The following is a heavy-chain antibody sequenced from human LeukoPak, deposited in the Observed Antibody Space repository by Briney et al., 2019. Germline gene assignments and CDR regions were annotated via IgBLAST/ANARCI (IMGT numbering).Heavy chain of an antibody. V-gene: IGHV4-59*01. J-gene: IGHJ4*02. CDR3: AREGDGYNYIGY. D-gene: IGHD5-24*01. CDR1: GGSISSYY. Sequence: PSETLSLTGTVSGGSISSYYWSWIRQPPGKGLEWIGYIYYSGSTNYNPSLKSRVTISVDTSKNQFSLKLSSVTAADTAVYYCAREGDGYNYIGYWGQGTLVTVSS. CDR2: IYYSGST.